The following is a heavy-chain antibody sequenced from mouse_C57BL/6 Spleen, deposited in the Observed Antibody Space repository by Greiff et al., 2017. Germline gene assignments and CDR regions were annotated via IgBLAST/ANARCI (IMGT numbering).Heavy chain of an antibody. Sequence: EVMLVESGGGLVQPKGSLKLSCAASGFSFNTYAMNWVRQAPGKGLEWVARIRSKSNNYATYYADSVKDRFTISRDDSESMLYLQMNNLKTEDTAMYYCVRHEPLWYFDVWGTGTTVTVSS. J-gene: IGHJ1*03. CDR1: GFSFNTYA. CDR3: VRHEPLWYFDV. CDR2: IRSKSNNYAT. V-gene: IGHV10-1*01.